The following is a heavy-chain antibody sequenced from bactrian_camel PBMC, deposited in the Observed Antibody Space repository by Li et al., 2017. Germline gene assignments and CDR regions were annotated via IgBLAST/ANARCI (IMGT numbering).Heavy chain of an antibody. CDR3: VRDGVDFRVVVTGTTFGY. J-gene: IGHJ6*01. CDR2: INNGEDEQT. D-gene: IGHD2*01. V-gene: IGHV3S40*01. CDR1: GFTFGTKA. Sequence: VQLVESGGDLVRPGGSLRLSCLASGFTFGTKAMTWVRQAPGKGLEWVSTINNGEDEQTYYADSVKGRFTISRDNAKNTVYLQMNSLKPEDTAVYYCVRDGVDFRVVVTGTTFGYWGQGTQVTVS.